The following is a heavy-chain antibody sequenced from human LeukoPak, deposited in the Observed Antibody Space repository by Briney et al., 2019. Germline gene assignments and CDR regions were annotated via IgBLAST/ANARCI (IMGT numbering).Heavy chain of an antibody. CDR2: ISSSGSTI. CDR1: GFTFSDYY. CDR3: ASSYGTGVVPAARERRFDY. J-gene: IGHJ4*02. Sequence: GVSLRLSCAASGFTFSDYYMSWIRQAPGKGLEWVSYISSSGSTIYYADSVKGRFTISRDNAKNSLYLQMNSLRAEDTAVYYCASSYGTGVVPAARERRFDYWGQGTLVTVSS. D-gene: IGHD2-2*01. V-gene: IGHV3-11*01.